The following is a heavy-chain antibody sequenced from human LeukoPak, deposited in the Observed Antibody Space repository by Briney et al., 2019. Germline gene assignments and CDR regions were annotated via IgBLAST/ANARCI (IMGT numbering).Heavy chain of an antibody. CDR3: ARARGTIATTPEHDY. Sequence: PGGSLRLSCAASGFTFSNYAMHWVRQAPGKGLEYVSAISSNGGSTYYANSVKGRFTISRDNSKNTLYLQMGSLRAEDMAIYYCARARGTIATTPEHDYWGQGTLVTVSS. J-gene: IGHJ4*02. CDR1: GFTFSNYA. CDR2: ISSNGGST. V-gene: IGHV3-64*01. D-gene: IGHD2-15*01.